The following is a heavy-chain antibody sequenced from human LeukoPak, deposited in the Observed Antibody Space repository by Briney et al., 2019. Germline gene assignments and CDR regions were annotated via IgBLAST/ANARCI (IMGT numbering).Heavy chain of an antibody. CDR2: INSDGSST. Sequence: GGSLRLSCAASGFTFSSYWMHWVRQAPGKGLVWVSRINSDGSSTSYADSVKGRFTISGDNAKNTLYLQMNSLRAEDTAVYYCARFNTYYYGSGSYRAFDYWGQGTLVTVSS. CDR3: ARFNTYYYGSGSYRAFDY. CDR1: GFTFSSYW. D-gene: IGHD3-10*01. V-gene: IGHV3-74*01. J-gene: IGHJ4*02.